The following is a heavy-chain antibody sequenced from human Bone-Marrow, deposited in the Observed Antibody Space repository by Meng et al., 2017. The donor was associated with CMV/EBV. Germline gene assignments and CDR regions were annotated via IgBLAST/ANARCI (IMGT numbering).Heavy chain of an antibody. CDR3: ARDYSYFQH. CDR1: GFSFSSYW. D-gene: IGHD2-21*01. J-gene: IGHJ1*01. Sequence: GGSLRLSCAASGFSFSSYWMNWIRQAPGKGLEWVSVIYGGGSTYYADSVKGRFTISRDNSKNTLYLQMNSLRAEDTAVYYCARDYSYFQHWGQGTLVTVSS. CDR2: IYGGGST. V-gene: IGHV3-66*02.